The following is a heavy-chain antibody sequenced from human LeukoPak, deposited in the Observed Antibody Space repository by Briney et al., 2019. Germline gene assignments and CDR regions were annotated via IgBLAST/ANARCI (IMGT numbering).Heavy chain of an antibody. J-gene: IGHJ6*03. CDR2: TYYRSKWYN. CDR3: ARDGRVCSSTSCPYYMDV. Sequence: SQTLSLTCAISGDSVSSNSAAWNWIRQSPSRGLEWLGGTYYRSKWYNDYAVSVKSRMTINPDTSKNQFSLQLNSVTPEDTAVYYCARDGRVCSSTSCPYYMDVWGKGTTVTVSS. D-gene: IGHD2-2*01. V-gene: IGHV6-1*01. CDR1: GDSVSSNSAA.